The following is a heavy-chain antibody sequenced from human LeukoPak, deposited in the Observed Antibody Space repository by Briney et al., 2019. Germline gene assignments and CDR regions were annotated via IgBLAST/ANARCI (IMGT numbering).Heavy chain of an antibody. CDR2: TYYKHKWYN. CDR3: AREDYSSSSAFDY. Sequence: PSQTLSLTCAISGDSVSRNSAAWNWISKSPSRGLELQGWTYYKHKWYNDNAVSVKSRITINPDTSKNQFSLQPNAVTPEDTAVYFCAREDYSSSSAFDYWGRGTLVSVSS. V-gene: IGHV6-1*01. J-gene: IGHJ4*02. D-gene: IGHD6-6*01. CDR1: GDSVSRNSAA.